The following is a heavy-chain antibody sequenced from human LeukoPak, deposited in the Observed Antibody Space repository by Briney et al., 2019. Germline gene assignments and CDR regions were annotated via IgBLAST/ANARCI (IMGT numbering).Heavy chain of an antibody. CDR3: AKVTVTTSILDY. V-gene: IGHV3-30*02. J-gene: IGHJ4*02. Sequence: GGSLRLSRAASVFTFSSYGMHWVRQAPGKGLEWVAFIRNDGSYKYYADSVKGRFTISRDNSKNTLYLQMNSLRNEDTAVYYCAKVTVTTSILDYSGQGTLVTVSS. D-gene: IGHD4-17*01. CDR2: IRNDGSYK. CDR1: VFTFSSYG.